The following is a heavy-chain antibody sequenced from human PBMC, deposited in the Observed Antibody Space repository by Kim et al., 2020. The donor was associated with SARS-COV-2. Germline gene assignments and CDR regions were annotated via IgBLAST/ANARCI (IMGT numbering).Heavy chain of an antibody. J-gene: IGHJ4*02. V-gene: IGHV3-30*03. D-gene: IGHD1-7*01. CDR1: GFPFSSSG. CDR3: ARVTTGTFDY. CDR2: MSYDGSLS. Sequence: GGSLRLSCIASGFPFSSSGMHWVRQAPGKGLEWVAFMSYDGSLSDYSDSVKGRFTISRDNSNTTLFLEISSLSSADTALYYCARVTTGTFDYWGQGTLGT.